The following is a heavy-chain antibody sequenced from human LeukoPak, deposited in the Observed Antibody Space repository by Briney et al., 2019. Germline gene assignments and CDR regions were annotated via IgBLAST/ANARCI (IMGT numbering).Heavy chain of an antibody. V-gene: IGHV3-21*01. Sequence: PGGSLRLSCAASGFTFSSYSMNWVRQAPGKGLEWVSSISSSSSYIYYADSVKGRFTISRDNAKNSLYLQMNSLRAEDTAVYYCARAKVGATIYYYMDVWGKGTTVTLSS. J-gene: IGHJ6*03. CDR3: ARAKVGATIYYYMDV. CDR1: GFTFSSYS. D-gene: IGHD1-26*01. CDR2: ISSSSSYI.